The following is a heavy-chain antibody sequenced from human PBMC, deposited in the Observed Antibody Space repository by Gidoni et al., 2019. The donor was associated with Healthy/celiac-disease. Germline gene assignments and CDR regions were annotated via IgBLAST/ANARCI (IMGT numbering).Heavy chain of an antibody. CDR3: AREGLRGSGSFFDY. Sequence: QVQLVASGGGVVQPGRSLRPYCADSGFTFSSYAMHWVRQAPGKGLEWVAVISYDGSNKYYADSVKGRFTISRDNSKNTLYLQMNSLRAEDTAVYYCAREGLRGSGSFFDYWGQGTLVTVSS. J-gene: IGHJ4*02. CDR1: GFTFSSYA. V-gene: IGHV3-30*01. CDR2: ISYDGSNK. D-gene: IGHD3-22*01.